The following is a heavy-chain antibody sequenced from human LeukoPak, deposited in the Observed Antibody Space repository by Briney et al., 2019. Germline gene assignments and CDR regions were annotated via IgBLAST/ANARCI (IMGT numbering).Heavy chain of an antibody. Sequence: GGSLRLSCAASGFTFSSYWMSWVRQAPGKGLEWVANIKQDGSEKYYVDSVKGRFTISRDNAKNSLYLQMNSLRAEDTAVYYCAREGDGYNSPIDYWGQGTLVTVSS. CDR3: AREGDGYNSPIDY. J-gene: IGHJ4*02. CDR2: IKQDGSEK. D-gene: IGHD5-24*01. CDR1: GFTFSSYW. V-gene: IGHV3-7*01.